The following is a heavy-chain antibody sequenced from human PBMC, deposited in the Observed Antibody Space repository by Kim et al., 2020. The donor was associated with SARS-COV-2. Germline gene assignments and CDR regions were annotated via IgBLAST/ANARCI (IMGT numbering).Heavy chain of an antibody. CDR1: GGSFSGYY. D-gene: IGHD6-13*01. Sequence: SETLSLTCAVYGGSFSGYYWSWIRQPPGKGLEWIGEINHSGSTNYNPSLKSRVTISVDTSKNQFSLKLSSVTAADTAVYYCARQQYDAFDIWGQGTMVTVSS. V-gene: IGHV4-34*01. CDR3: ARQQYDAFDI. J-gene: IGHJ3*02. CDR2: INHSGST.